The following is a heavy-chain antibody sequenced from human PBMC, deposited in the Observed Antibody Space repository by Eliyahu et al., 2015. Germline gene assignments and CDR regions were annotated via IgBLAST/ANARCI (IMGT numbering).Heavy chain of an antibody. V-gene: IGHV3-53*01. Sequence: EVQLVESGGGLIQPGGSLXLSXAAXGFTVSSNYMSWVRQAPGKGLGWVSVIFSGGGTYYADSVKGRFTISRDNSKNTLFLQMNSLRAEDTAVYYCARGGGLRSTYYFDYWGQGTLVTVSS. D-gene: IGHD2-21*01. CDR1: GFTVSSNY. J-gene: IGHJ4*02. CDR3: ARGGGLRSTYYFDY. CDR2: IFSGGGT.